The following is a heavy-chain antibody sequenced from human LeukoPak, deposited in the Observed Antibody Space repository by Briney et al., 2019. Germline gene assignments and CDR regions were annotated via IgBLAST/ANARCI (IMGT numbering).Heavy chain of an antibody. J-gene: IGHJ6*02. CDR2: ISSSSSPI. CDR3: AKSGGQQLVAAYGMDV. D-gene: IGHD6-13*01. CDR1: GFTFSSYS. V-gene: IGHV3-48*04. Sequence: GGSLRLSCAASGFTFSSYSMNWVRQAPGKGLEWIPYISSSSSPIYYAGSVKGRFTTSRGNAKNSLYLQMNSLRVEDTAVYYCAKSGGQQLVAAYGMDVWGQGTTVTVSS.